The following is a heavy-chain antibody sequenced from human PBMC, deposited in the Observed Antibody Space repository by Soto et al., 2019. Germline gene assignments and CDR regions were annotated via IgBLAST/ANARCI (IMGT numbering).Heavy chain of an antibody. Sequence: QVQLQESGPGLVKPSQTLSLTCTVSGGSISSGGYYWSWIRQHPGKGLEWIGYIYYSGSTYYNPSLKSRVTISVDQSKNQFSLKLSSVTAADTAVYYCARVLSHSSWSGDWFDPWGQGTLVTVSS. V-gene: IGHV4-31*03. J-gene: IGHJ5*02. D-gene: IGHD6-13*01. CDR3: ARVLSHSSWSGDWFDP. CDR2: IYYSGST. CDR1: GGSISSGGYY.